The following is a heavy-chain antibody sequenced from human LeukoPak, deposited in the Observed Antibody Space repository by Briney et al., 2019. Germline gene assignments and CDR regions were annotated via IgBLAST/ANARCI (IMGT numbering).Heavy chain of an antibody. J-gene: IGHJ5*02. CDR2: IYTSGST. V-gene: IGHV4-61*02. Sequence: PSETLSLTCTVSGGSISSSSYYWSWIRQPAGKGLEWIGRIYTSGSTNYNPSLKSRVTISVDTSKNQFSLKLSSVTAAVTAVYYCARTRDWFDPWGQGTLVTVSS. CDR1: GGSISSSSYY. CDR3: ARTRDWFDP.